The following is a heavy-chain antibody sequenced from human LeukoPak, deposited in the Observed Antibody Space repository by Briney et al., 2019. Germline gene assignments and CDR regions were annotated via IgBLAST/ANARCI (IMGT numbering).Heavy chain of an antibody. D-gene: IGHD5-18*01. CDR3: ARPVGYSYGYFDY. CDR2: ISGYNGNT. Sequence: ASVKVSCKASGFTFSGYYMLWVRLAPGQGLEWMGWISGYNGNTKYAQKVQGRVTMTTDTSTSTAYMELRSLRSDDTAVYYCARPVGYSYGYFDYWGQGTLVTVSS. V-gene: IGHV1-18*01. J-gene: IGHJ4*02. CDR1: GFTFSGYY.